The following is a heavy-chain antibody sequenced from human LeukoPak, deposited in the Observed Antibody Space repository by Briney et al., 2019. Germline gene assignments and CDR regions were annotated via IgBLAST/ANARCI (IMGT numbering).Heavy chain of an antibody. J-gene: IGHJ6*03. D-gene: IGHD1-1*01. CDR1: GGSISSGGYS. CDR2: IYHSGSA. Sequence: SETLSLTCAVSGGSISSGGYSWSWMRQPPGKGLEWIGYIYHSGSAHYNSSLRSRVAMSVDRSKNQFSLKLSSVTAADTAVYYCARDQRWNNPRGFYYYMDVWGKGTTVTVSS. V-gene: IGHV4-30-2*01. CDR3: ARDQRWNNPRGFYYYMDV.